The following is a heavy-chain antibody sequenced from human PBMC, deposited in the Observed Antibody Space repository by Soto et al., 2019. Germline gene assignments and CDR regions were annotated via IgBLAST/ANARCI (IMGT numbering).Heavy chain of an antibody. CDR2: IYYSGST. CDR1: GGSISSSSYY. Sequence: SETLSLTCTVSGGSISSSSYYWGWIRQPPGKGLEWIGSIYYSGSTYYNPVLKSRVTITVDTSKNQYSLKLSSVTAADTAVYYCARQAAGMLLYYYYYMDVWGKGTTVTVSS. CDR3: ARQAAGMLLYYYYYMDV. V-gene: IGHV4-39*01. D-gene: IGHD2-8*01. J-gene: IGHJ6*03.